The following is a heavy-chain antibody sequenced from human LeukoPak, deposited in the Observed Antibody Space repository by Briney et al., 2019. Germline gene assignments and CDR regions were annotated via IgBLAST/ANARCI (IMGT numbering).Heavy chain of an antibody. CDR2: INPNSGGT. J-gene: IGHJ5*02. CDR1: GYTFTGYY. V-gene: IGHV1-2*02. CDR3: AREWVCSSTSCYEINWFDP. Sequence: ASVKVSCMASGYTFTGYYMHWVRQAPGQGVEWMGWINPNSGGTNYAQKFQGRVTMTRDTSISTAYMELSRLRSDDTAVYYCAREWVCSSTSCYEINWFDPWGQGTLVTVSS. D-gene: IGHD2-2*01.